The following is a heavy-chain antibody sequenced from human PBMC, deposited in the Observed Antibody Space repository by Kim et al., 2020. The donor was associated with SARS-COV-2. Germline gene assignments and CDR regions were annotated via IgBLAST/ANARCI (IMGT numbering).Heavy chain of an antibody. V-gene: IGHV4-39*01. Sequence: SETLSLTCTVSGGSISSSAYYWGWIRQPPGKGLEWIGTIYFSGSTYYNSSLQSRVTISIDTSTNQFSLKLSSVTAADTAIYYCARHRWVIRQQLDWFDPWGQGTLVTVSS. D-gene: IGHD6-13*01. CDR1: GGSISSSAYY. CDR2: IYFSGST. J-gene: IGHJ5*02. CDR3: ARHRWVIRQQLDWFDP.